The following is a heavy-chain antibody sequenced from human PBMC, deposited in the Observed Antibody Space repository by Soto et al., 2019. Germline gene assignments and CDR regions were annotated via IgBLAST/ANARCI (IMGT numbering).Heavy chain of an antibody. CDR2: IYYSGNT. CDR1: GGSISSGGYY. CDR3: ARATYSYDSSGYTERVLDY. D-gene: IGHD3-22*01. Sequence: QVQLQESGPGLVKPSQTLSLTCTVSGGSISSGGYYWSWIRQHPGKGLEWIGYIYYSGNTYYSPSRKMRVTISEDTSKNRFSLKLSSVTAADTAVYYCARATYSYDSSGYTERVLDYWGQGTLVTVSS. J-gene: IGHJ4*02. V-gene: IGHV4-31*03.